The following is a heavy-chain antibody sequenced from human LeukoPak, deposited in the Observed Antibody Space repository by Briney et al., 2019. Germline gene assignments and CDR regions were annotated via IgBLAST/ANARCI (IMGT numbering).Heavy chain of an antibody. CDR2: INSDGSST. CDR3: VREGRVSGYDFDY. CDR1: GFSFSSYW. V-gene: IGHV3-74*01. D-gene: IGHD5-12*01. Sequence: PGGSLRLSCEASGFSFSSYWMHWVRQAPGKGLVWVSRINSDGSSTTYADYVKGRLTISRDNAKNTLYLQMNSLRAEDTAVYYCVREGRVSGYDFDYWGQGTLVTVSS. J-gene: IGHJ4*02.